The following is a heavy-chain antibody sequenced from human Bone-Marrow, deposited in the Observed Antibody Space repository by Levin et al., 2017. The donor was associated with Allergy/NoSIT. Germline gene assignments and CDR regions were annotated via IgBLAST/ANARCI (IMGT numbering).Heavy chain of an antibody. Sequence: SGGSLRLSCEGSGFSVRNNYMTWVRQAPGKGLEWVSVIYNCGDTVYADSVKGRFTISRDISKNTLYLQMNTLRSEDTAVYYCAATTVPAASDACYYYYGMDVWGQGTTVTVSS. CDR2: IYNCGDT. CDR1: GFSVRNNY. CDR3: AATTVPAASDACYYYYGMDV. D-gene: IGHD2-2*01. J-gene: IGHJ6*02. V-gene: IGHV3-66*02.